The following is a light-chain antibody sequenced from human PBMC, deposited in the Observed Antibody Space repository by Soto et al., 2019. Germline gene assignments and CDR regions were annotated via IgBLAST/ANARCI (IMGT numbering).Light chain of an antibody. Sequence: EIVLTQSPGTLSLSPGERATLSCRASQSVSSSYLAWYQQKPGQAPRLLIYGASNRATGIPDRFSGSGSGTDFTLTISRLEPEDFAVYYCQQYGRSPYTFGQGTKVDIK. V-gene: IGKV3-20*01. CDR1: QSVSSSY. CDR3: QQYGRSPYT. J-gene: IGKJ2*01. CDR2: GAS.